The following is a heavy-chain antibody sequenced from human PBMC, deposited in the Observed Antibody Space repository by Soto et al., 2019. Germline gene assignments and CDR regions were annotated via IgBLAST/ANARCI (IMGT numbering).Heavy chain of an antibody. CDR2: ISGSGGHT. Sequence: EVRLLESGGHVVQPGESLRLSCTGSGFSFFSYAMSWVRQAPGKGLEWVSTISGSGGHTYYADSVKGRFVVSRDNDKNTVYLHMSSLTGEDTAVYFCAKIEMGWFAHWGQGTQVTVSS. V-gene: IGHV3-23*01. CDR3: AKIEMGWFAH. J-gene: IGHJ5*02. CDR1: GFSFFSYA. D-gene: IGHD2-8*01.